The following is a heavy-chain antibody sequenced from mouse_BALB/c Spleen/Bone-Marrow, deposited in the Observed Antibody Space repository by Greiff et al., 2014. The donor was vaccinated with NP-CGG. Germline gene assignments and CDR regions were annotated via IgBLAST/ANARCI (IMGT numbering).Heavy chain of an antibody. Sequence: EVKLVESGGGLVKPGGSLKLSCAASGFTFSDYYMYWVRQTPEKRLEWVATISDGGGYTYYPDSVWGRFTISRDNAKNNLYLQMRSLKSEDTAMYYCARSGERYGAMDYWGQGTSVTVFS. CDR1: GFTFSDYY. D-gene: IGHD2-10*02. CDR3: ARSGERYGAMDY. V-gene: IGHV5-4*02. J-gene: IGHJ4*01. CDR2: ISDGGGYT.